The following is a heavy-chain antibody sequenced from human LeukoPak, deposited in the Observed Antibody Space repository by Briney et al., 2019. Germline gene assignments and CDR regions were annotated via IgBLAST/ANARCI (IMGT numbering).Heavy chain of an antibody. V-gene: IGHV3-30*04. CDR1: GFTFSSCA. Sequence: GGSLRLSCAASGFTFSSCAMHWVRQAPGKGLEWVAVISYDGSNKYYADSVKGRFTISRDNSKNTLYLQMNSLRAEDTAVYYCAREGGDSSGYYYNYWGQGTLVTVSS. J-gene: IGHJ4*02. CDR3: AREGGDSSGYYYNY. D-gene: IGHD3-22*01. CDR2: ISYDGSNK.